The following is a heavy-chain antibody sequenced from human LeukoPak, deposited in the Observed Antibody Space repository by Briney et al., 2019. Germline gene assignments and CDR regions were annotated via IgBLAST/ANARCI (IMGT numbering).Heavy chain of an antibody. V-gene: IGHV1-2*02. CDR2: INPNSGGT. CDR3: AKVPGATYYYDSSGYYYGDY. J-gene: IGHJ4*02. CDR1: GYTFTGYY. Sequence: ASVKVSCKASGYTFTGYYMYWVRQAPGQGLEWMGWINPNSGGTNYAQKFQGRVTMTRDTSISTAYMELSRLRSDDTAVYYYAKVPGATYYYDSSGYYYGDYWGQGTLVTVSS. D-gene: IGHD3-22*01.